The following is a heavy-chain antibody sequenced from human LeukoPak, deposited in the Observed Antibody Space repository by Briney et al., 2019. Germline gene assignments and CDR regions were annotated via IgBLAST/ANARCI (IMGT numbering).Heavy chain of an antibody. V-gene: IGHV4-34*01. CDR3: ARGGCSGGSCSLGYFQH. CDR1: GGSFSGYY. CDR2: INHSGST. J-gene: IGHJ1*01. Sequence: SETLSLTCAVYGGSFSGYYWSWIRQPPGKGLEWIGEINHSGSTNYNPSLKSRVTMSVDTSKNQFSLKLSSVTAADTAVYYCARGGCSGGSCSLGYFQHWGQGTLVTVSS. D-gene: IGHD2-15*01.